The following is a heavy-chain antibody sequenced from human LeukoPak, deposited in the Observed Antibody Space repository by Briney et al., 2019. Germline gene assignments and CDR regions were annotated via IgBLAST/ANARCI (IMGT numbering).Heavy chain of an antibody. D-gene: IGHD5/OR15-5a*01. Sequence: SETLSLTCAVYGGSFSGYYWSWIRQPPGKGLEWIGSIYHSGSTYYNPSLKSRVTISVDTSKNQFSLRLSSVTAADTAVYYCARDRGYSVGAAAGFDYWGQGTLVTVSS. CDR2: IYHSGST. J-gene: IGHJ4*02. CDR3: ARDRGYSVGAAAGFDY. CDR1: GGSFSGYY. V-gene: IGHV4-34*01.